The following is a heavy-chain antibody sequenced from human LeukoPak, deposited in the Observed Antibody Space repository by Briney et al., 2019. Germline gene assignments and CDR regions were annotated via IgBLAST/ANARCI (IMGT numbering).Heavy chain of an antibody. CDR1: GYTFSSYY. J-gene: IGHJ4*02. CDR2: INPTGDST. D-gene: IGHD4-23*01. CDR3: AREASGGYFDY. Sequence: ASVKVSCKASGYTFSSYYMHWVRQAPGQGLEWVGLINPTGDSTNYAQKFRGRVTMTRDASTSTVYMDLNSLTSEDTAVYYCAREASGGYFDYWGLGTLVTVSS. V-gene: IGHV1-46*01.